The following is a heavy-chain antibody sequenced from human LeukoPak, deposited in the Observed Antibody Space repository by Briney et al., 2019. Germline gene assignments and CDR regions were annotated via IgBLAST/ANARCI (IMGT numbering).Heavy chain of an antibody. J-gene: IGHJ4*02. CDR1: GFTFSAYA. Sequence: GGSLRLSCAASGFTFSAYAMTWVRQAPGKGLEWVSAVDGSGAGTYYADSVKGRFTISRDNSKNTLNLQMNSLRAEDTAVYHCAKNGGDSYGTGHFDCWGQGALVTVSS. CDR3: AKNGGDSYGTGHFDC. CDR2: VDGSGAGT. V-gene: IGHV3-23*01. D-gene: IGHD5-18*01.